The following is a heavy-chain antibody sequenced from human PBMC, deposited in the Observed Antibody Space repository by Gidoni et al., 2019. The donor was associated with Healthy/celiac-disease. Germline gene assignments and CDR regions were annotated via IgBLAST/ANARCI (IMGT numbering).Heavy chain of an antibody. CDR2: IYYSGST. V-gene: IGHV4-31*03. Sequence: QVQLQESGPGLVKPSQTLSLTCTVSGGSISSGGYYWSWIRQHPGKGLEWIGYIYYSGSTYYNPSLKSRVTISVDTSKNQFSLKLSSVTAADTAVYYCARDVYGSGSQRGDAFDIWGQGTMVTVSS. D-gene: IGHD3-10*01. CDR3: ARDVYGSGSQRGDAFDI. J-gene: IGHJ3*02. CDR1: GGSISSGGYY.